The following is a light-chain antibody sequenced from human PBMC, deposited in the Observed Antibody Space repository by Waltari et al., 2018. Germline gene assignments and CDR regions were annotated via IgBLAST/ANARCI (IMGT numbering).Light chain of an antibody. Sequence: EIVLTQSPATLSLSPGERATLSCRASPSISNYLAWYQQKPGQAPRLLIYDASNRATGIPARFSGSGSGTDFTLTVSSLEPEDFAVYYCQQRSNWPRTFGQGTRLEIK. CDR1: PSISNY. V-gene: IGKV3-11*01. J-gene: IGKJ5*01. CDR3: QQRSNWPRT. CDR2: DAS.